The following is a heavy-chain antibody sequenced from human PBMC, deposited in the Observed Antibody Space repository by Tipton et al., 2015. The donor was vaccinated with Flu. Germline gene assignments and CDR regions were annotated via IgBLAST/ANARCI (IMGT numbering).Heavy chain of an antibody. D-gene: IGHD2-21*01. CDR1: GFSLSSYA. CDR3: FRSVVIASGWSNWFDP. CDR2: IGRGGDDT. Sequence: SLRLSCAASGFSLSSYAMSWIRQAPGKGLEWVSAIGRGGDDTYYADSVKGRFTISRDTSRNTLHLKINTLRAEDTAVYYCFRSVVIASGWSNWFDPWGQGTLVTVSS. J-gene: IGHJ5*02. V-gene: IGHV3-23*01.